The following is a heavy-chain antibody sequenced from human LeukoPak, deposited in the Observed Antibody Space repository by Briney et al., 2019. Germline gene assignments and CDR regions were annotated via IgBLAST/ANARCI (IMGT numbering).Heavy chain of an antibody. CDR2: IRSKAYGGTT. D-gene: IGHD4-11*01. V-gene: IGHV3-49*04. CDR3: ARVGYSHYLNWFDP. J-gene: IGHJ5*02. CDR1: GFSFAGYA. Sequence: PGGSLRLSCTASGFSFAGYAMSWVRQAPGKGLEWVGLIRSKAYGGTTEYAASVKGRFTISRDDSKSMAYLEVNSLKTEDTAVYYCARVGYSHYLNWFDPWGQGTLVTVSS.